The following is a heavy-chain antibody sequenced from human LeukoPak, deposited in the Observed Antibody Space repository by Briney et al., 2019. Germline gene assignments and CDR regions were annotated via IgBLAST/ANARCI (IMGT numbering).Heavy chain of an antibody. CDR2: IYTSGST. Sequence: SETLSLTYTVTGGSISSYYWSWIRQPAAKGLEWIGRIYTSGSTNYNPSLKSRVTMSVDTSKNQFSLKLSSVTAADTAMYYCARGGTMGNANWFDPWGQGTLVTVSS. CDR3: ARGGTMGNANWFDP. D-gene: IGHD3-16*01. V-gene: IGHV4-4*07. CDR1: GGSISSYY. J-gene: IGHJ5*02.